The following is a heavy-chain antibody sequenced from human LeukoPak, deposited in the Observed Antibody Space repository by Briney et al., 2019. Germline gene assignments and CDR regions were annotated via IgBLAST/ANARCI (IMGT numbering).Heavy chain of an antibody. CDR3: ARDYTGYFP. CDR1: GFTFSTYA. Sequence: AGGSLRLSCAASGFTFSTYAMSWVRQAPGKGLEWVSTISGSAGGTYYAASAKGRFTISRDNSKNTLYLQMNSLRAEDTAVYYCARDYTGYFPWGQGTLVIVSS. J-gene: IGHJ5*02. D-gene: IGHD3-9*01. CDR2: ISGSAGGT. V-gene: IGHV3-23*01.